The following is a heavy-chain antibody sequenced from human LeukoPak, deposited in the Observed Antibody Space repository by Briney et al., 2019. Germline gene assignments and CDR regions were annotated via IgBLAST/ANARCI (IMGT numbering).Heavy chain of an antibody. Sequence: GASVKVSCKASGYTFTTYAMNWVRQAPGQGLEWMGWINTNTGNPTYAQGFTGRFVFSLDTSVSTADPQIYSLQSEDTAVYCCARARGCSGGNCYSEYWGQGTLVTVAS. CDR1: GYTFTTYA. D-gene: IGHD2-15*01. CDR3: ARARGCSGGNCYSEY. V-gene: IGHV7-4-1*01. J-gene: IGHJ4*02. CDR2: INTNTGNP.